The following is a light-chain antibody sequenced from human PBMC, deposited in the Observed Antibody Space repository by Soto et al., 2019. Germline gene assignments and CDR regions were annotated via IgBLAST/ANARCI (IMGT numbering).Light chain of an antibody. J-gene: IGLJ2*01. CDR3: QVWDRSSDHVV. Sequence: SYELTHPPSVSVAPGETARITCGRNNIGSKSVHWYQQKPGQAPVLVIYYDTDRPSGIPERFSGSNSANTATLTISRVEAGDEADYYCQVWDRSSDHVVFGGGTKLTVL. CDR2: YDT. CDR1: NIGSKS. V-gene: IGLV3-21*04.